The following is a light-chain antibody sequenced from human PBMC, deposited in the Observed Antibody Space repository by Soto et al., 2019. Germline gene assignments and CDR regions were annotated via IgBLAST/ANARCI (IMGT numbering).Light chain of an antibody. CDR1: QSVSSY. CDR2: DAS. Sequence: EIVLTQSPATLSLSPGERVILSCRASQSVSSYLGWYQQKPGQAPRLLIYDASNRATGIPARFSGSGSGTDFTLTISSLEPEDFAVYYCQHRSNLPLTFGGGTKLEIK. CDR3: QHRSNLPLT. V-gene: IGKV3-11*01. J-gene: IGKJ4*01.